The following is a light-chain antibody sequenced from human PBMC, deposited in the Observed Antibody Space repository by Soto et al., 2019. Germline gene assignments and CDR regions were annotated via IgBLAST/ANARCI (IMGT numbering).Light chain of an antibody. CDR1: QSVSSSY. V-gene: IGKV3-20*01. CDR3: QQYGSSPA. CDR2: GAS. Sequence: EIVLTQSPGTLSLSPGERATLSCRASQSVSSSYLAWYQQKPGQAPRLLIYGASSRATGIPDRFSGSGSGHDFTLTISRLEPEDFALYYCQQYGSSPAFGGGTKVEIK. J-gene: IGKJ4*01.